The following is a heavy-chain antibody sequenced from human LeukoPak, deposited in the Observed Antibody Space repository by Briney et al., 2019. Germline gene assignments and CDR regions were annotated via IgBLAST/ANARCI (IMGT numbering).Heavy chain of an antibody. D-gene: IGHD3-22*01. Sequence: SETLSLTCAVYGGSFSGYYWSWIRQPPGKGLEWIGEINHSGSTNYNPSLTSRVTISVDTSKNQFSLKLSSVTAAVTAVYYCASEAYYYDSSGYYKYWGQGTLVTVSS. J-gene: IGHJ4*02. CDR2: INHSGST. CDR3: ASEAYYYDSSGYYKY. CDR1: GGSFSGYY. V-gene: IGHV4-34*01.